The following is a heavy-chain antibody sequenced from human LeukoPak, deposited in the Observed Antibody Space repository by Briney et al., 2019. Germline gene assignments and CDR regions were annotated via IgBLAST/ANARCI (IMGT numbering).Heavy chain of an antibody. CDR2: IGGRDGST. J-gene: IGHJ4*02. CDR3: AKGHYYGSGSLDY. V-gene: IGHV3-23*01. D-gene: IGHD3-10*01. Sequence: GGSLRLSCAASGFTFSSYGMSWVRQAPGKGLEWVSAIGGRDGSTYYADSVKGRFTISRDNSKDTLYVQMNSLRAEDTAVYYCAKGHYYGSGSLDYWGQGTLDTVSS. CDR1: GFTFSSYG.